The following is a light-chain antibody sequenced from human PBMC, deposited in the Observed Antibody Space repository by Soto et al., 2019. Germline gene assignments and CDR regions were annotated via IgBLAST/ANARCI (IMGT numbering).Light chain of an antibody. J-gene: IGLJ2*01. Sequence: QSVLTQPPSASGTPGQTVTMSCSGSTSNIGTNTVTWYLQLPGSAPKVLIYVNNQRRSGVPDRFSGSKSGTSAFLAITGLQSEDEADYYCATWDDNLNGLVFGEGTKPTVL. V-gene: IGLV1-44*01. CDR2: VNN. CDR3: ATWDDNLNGLV. CDR1: TSNIGTNT.